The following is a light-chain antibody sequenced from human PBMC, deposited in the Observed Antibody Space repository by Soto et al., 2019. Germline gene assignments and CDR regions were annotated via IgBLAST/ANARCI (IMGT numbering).Light chain of an antibody. CDR2: EVS. Sequence: QSALTQPASVSGSHGHSITISCTGTSSDVGSYNLVSWYQQHPGKAPKLMIYEVSKRPSGVSNRFSGSKSGNTASLTISGLQAEDEADYYCCSYAGSSTVVFGGGTKLTVL. CDR1: SSDVGSYNL. CDR3: CSYAGSSTVV. V-gene: IGLV2-23*02. J-gene: IGLJ2*01.